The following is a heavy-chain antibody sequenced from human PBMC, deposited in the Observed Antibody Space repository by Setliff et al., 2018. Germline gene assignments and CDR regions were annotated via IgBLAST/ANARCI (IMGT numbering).Heavy chain of an antibody. CDR3: ARHENDYGDYDDAFDI. CDR1: GGSIRGSSYF. V-gene: IGHV4-61*05. Sequence: SETLSLTCSVSGGSIRGSSYFWGWIRQPPGEGLEWIGNINDSGRTNYNPSLRSRVTISVDTSKNQFSLKVSSVTAADTAVYYCARHENDYGDYDDAFDIWGQGTMVTVSS. CDR2: INDSGRT. D-gene: IGHD4-17*01. J-gene: IGHJ3*02.